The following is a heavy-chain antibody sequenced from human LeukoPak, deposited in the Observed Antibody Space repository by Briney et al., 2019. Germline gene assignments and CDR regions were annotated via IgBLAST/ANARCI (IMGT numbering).Heavy chain of an antibody. Sequence: PSETLSLTCTVSGGSISSYYWSWIRQPAGKGLEWIGRIYTSGSTNYNPSLKSRVTMSVDTSKNQFSLKLSSVTAADTAVYYCARERWWSSSWYFDYWGQGTLVTVSS. J-gene: IGHJ4*02. CDR1: GGSISSYY. D-gene: IGHD6-13*01. V-gene: IGHV4-4*07. CDR3: ARERWWSSSWYFDY. CDR2: IYTSGST.